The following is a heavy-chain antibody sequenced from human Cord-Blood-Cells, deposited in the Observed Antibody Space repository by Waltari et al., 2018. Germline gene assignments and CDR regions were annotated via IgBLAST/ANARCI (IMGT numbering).Heavy chain of an antibody. D-gene: IGHD6-6*01. V-gene: IGHV3-33*01. CDR2: IWYDGSNK. J-gene: IGHJ4*02. CDR1: GFTFSSYV. Sequence: QVQLVESGGGVVQLGRSLRLSCAASGFTFSSYVLHWVRQAPGRGLEVVACIWYDGSNKYYADSVKGRFTISRDNSKNTLYLQMNSLRAEDTAVYYCARHQYSSSSFDYWGQGTLVTVSS. CDR3: ARHQYSSSSFDY.